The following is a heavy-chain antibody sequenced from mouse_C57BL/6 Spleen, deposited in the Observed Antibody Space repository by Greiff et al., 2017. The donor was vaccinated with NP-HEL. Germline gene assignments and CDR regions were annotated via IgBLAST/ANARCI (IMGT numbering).Heavy chain of an antibody. D-gene: IGHD1-1*01. CDR2: LLPGSGST. J-gene: IGHJ4*01. V-gene: IGHV1-9*01. CDR1: GYTFTGYW. Sequence: VQLQQSGAELMKPGASVKLSCKATGYTFTGYWIAWVKQRPGHGLEWIGELLPGSGSTNYNEKFKGKATFTADTSSNTAYMQLSSLTTEDSAIYDCASEVVATGGHAMDYWGQGTSVTVSS. CDR3: ASEVVATGGHAMDY.